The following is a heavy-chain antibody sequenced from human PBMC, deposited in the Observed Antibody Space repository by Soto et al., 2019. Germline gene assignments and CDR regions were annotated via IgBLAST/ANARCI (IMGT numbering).Heavy chain of an antibody. V-gene: IGHV4-39*01. J-gene: IGHJ4*02. D-gene: IGHD3-22*01. CDR1: GGSISSSSYY. CDR2: IYYSGGT. CDR3: ARRVTYYDSSGYYFDY. Sequence: SETLSLTCTVSGGSISSSSYYWGWIRQPPGKGLEWMGSIYYSGGTYYNPSLKSRVTISVDTSKNQFSLKLSSVTAADTAVYYCARRVTYYDSSGYYFDYWGQGTLVTVSS.